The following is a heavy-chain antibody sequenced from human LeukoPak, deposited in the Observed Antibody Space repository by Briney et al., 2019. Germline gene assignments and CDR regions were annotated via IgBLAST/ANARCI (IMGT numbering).Heavy chain of an antibody. CDR3: ATTYDSRGYYVD. CDR2: ISAYNGNT. J-gene: IGHJ4*02. Sequence: ASVKVSCKASGYTFTSYGISWVRQAPGQGLEWMGWISAYNGNTNYAQKLQGRVTMTTDTSTSTAYMELRSLRSDDTAVYYCATTYDSRGYYVDWGQGTLVTVSS. V-gene: IGHV1-18*01. CDR1: GYTFTSYG. D-gene: IGHD3-22*01.